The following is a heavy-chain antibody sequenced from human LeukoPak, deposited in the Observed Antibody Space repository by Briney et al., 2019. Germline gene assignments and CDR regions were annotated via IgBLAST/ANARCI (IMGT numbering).Heavy chain of an antibody. Sequence: GGSLRLSCAASGFTFSSYSMSWVRQAPGKGLEWVSVIYSGGSTYYADSVKGRFTISRDNSKNTLYLQMNSLRAEDTAVYYCAASGWYTPYYFDYWGQGTLVTVSS. CDR1: GFTFSSYS. CDR3: AASGWYTPYYFDY. V-gene: IGHV3-53*01. CDR2: IYSGGST. D-gene: IGHD6-19*01. J-gene: IGHJ4*02.